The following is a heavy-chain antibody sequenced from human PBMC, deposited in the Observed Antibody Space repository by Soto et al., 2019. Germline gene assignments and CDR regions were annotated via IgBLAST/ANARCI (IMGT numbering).Heavy chain of an antibody. CDR2: IYYSGST. Sequence: SETLSLTCTVSGGSISSGGYFWSWIRQHPGKGLEWIGFIYYSGSTYYNPSLESRLTISIDTSKDQFSLRLASVTAADTAVYYCARTLPNRQLFDSWSQGTLVTVSS. D-gene: IGHD1-1*01. V-gene: IGHV4-61*08. CDR1: GGSISSGGYF. J-gene: IGHJ4*02. CDR3: ARTLPNRQLFDS.